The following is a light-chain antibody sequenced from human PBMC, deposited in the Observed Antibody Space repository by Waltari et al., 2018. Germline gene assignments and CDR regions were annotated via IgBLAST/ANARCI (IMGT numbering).Light chain of an antibody. CDR3: QTWGTGSWV. CDR1: SGHSSYA. CDR2: LNSDGSH. V-gene: IGLV4-69*01. Sequence: QLVLTQSPSASASLGASVKLTCTLSSGHSSYAIAWHQQQPEKGPRYLMKLNSDGSHNKGDGIPDRFAGASSGAERYLTISSRQSEDEADYYCQTWGTGSWVFGGGTKLTVL. J-gene: IGLJ3*02.